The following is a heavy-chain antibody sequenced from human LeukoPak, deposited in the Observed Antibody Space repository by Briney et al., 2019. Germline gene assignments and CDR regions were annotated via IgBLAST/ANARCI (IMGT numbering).Heavy chain of an antibody. J-gene: IGHJ4*02. D-gene: IGHD3-10*01. CDR3: ARDFGYYGSGSYIH. Sequence: ASVKVSCKASGYTFTGYYMHWVRQAPGQGLEWMGRINPNSGGTNYAQKFQGRVTMTRGTSISTAYMELSRLRSDDTAVYYCARDFGYYGSGSYIHWGQGTLVTVSS. V-gene: IGHV1-2*06. CDR2: INPNSGGT. CDR1: GYTFTGYY.